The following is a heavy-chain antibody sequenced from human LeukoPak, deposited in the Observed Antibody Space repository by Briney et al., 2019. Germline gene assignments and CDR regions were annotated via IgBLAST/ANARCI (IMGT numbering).Heavy chain of an antibody. CDR2: IKPNSGGT. D-gene: IGHD6-13*01. J-gene: IGHJ4*02. CDR1: VYTLTGYY. CDR3: ARNGPAGGPDY. Sequence: ASVKVSCKASVYTLTGYYMHWVRQAPGQGLEWMGWIKPNSGGTNYAQKFQGRVTMTRDTSISTAYMELSRLRSDDTAVYYCARNGPAGGPDYWGQGTVVTVSS. V-gene: IGHV1-2*02.